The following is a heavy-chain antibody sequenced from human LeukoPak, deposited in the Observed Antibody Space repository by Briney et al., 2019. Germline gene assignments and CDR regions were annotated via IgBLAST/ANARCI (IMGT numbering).Heavy chain of an antibody. CDR2: IYSGGST. V-gene: IGHV3-53*01. Sequence: GGSLRLSCAASGFTVSSNYMSWVRQAPGKGLEWVSVIYSGGSTYYADSVKGRFTISRDNSKNTLYLQMNSLRAEDTAVYYCARDHDVVVVAATGWFDPWGQGTLVTVSS. J-gene: IGHJ5*02. D-gene: IGHD2-15*01. CDR3: ARDHDVVVVAATGWFDP. CDR1: GFTVSSNY.